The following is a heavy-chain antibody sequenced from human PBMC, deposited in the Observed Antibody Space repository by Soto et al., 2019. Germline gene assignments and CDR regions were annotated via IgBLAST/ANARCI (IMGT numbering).Heavy chain of an antibody. D-gene: IGHD3-3*01. Sequence: PLETLSLTCTVSGGSISSSSYYWGWIRQPPGKGLEWIGSIYYSGSTYYNPSLKSRVTIPVDTSKNQFSLKLSSVTAADTAVYYCARRQYDFWSGYFLNWGQGTLVTVSS. CDR2: IYYSGST. CDR3: ARRQYDFWSGYFLN. J-gene: IGHJ4*02. V-gene: IGHV4-39*01. CDR1: GGSISSSSYY.